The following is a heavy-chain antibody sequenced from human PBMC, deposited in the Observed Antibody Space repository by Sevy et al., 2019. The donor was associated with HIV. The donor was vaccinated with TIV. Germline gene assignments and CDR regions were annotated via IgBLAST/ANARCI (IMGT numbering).Heavy chain of an antibody. V-gene: IGHV3-23*01. J-gene: IGHJ3*02. CDR3: VKGARYTIPNDAFDI. CDR2: ISGGGGDT. CDR1: GFTFSSNA. Sequence: GGSLRLSCEASGFTFSSNAMSWVRQAPGKGLKWVSGISGGGGDTFYADSVKGRFTISRDNSKNTLFLQINSLRAEDTALYYCVKGARYTIPNDAFDIWGQGTMVTVSS. D-gene: IGHD2-2*02.